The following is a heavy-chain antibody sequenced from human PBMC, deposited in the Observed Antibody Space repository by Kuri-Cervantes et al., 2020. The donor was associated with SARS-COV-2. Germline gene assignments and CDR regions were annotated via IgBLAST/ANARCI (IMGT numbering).Heavy chain of an antibody. CDR2: IRSKAYGGTT. J-gene: IGHJ4*02. V-gene: IGHV3-49*04. D-gene: IGHD2-2*02. CDR1: GFTFGDYA. CDR3: AKGCSSTSCYKVLYY. Sequence: GESLKISCTASGFTFGDYAMSWVRQAPGKGLEWVGFIRSKAYGGTTEYAASVKGRLTISRDDSKSIAYPQMNSLKTEDTAVYYCAKGCSSTSCYKVLYYWGQGTLVTVSS.